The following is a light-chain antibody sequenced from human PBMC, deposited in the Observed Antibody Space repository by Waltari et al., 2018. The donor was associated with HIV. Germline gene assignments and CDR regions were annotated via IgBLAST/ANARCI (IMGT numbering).Light chain of an antibody. Sequence: QSVLTQPPSVSAAPGQKVTISCSGRSSNIGNNYVSWYQQLPGTAPQLLIYENDKRPSAIPDRFSGSKSGTSATLGIIGLQTGDEADYYCGTWDSSLSAVVFGGVTKVTVL. CDR1: SSNIGNNY. CDR2: END. V-gene: IGLV1-51*02. CDR3: GTWDSSLSAVV. J-gene: IGLJ2*01.